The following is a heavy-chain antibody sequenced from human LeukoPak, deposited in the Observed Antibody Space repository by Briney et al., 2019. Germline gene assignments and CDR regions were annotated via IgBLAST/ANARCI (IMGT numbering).Heavy chain of an antibody. V-gene: IGHV3-74*01. CDR3: ARHRVYGYYFDY. Sequence: GGSLRLSCAASGFTFSSYWMHWVRQAPGKGLVWVSRINTDGSSTSYADSVKGRFTISRDNAENTLYLQMSSLGAEDTAVYYCARHRVYGYYFDYWGQGTLVTVSS. J-gene: IGHJ4*02. CDR2: INTDGSST. D-gene: IGHD3-10*01. CDR1: GFTFSSYW.